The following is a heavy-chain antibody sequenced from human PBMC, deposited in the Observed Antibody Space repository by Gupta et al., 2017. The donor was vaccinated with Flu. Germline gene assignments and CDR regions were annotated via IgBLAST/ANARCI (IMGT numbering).Heavy chain of an antibody. J-gene: IGHJ6*03. V-gene: IGHV1-69*15. CDR2: IIPLFGTT. D-gene: IGHD2-21*01. CDR3: ARDPFPTLYIGSDGSIGNYLDV. Sequence: EWMGRIIPLFGTTDYTEKFQGRLTITADESTSTAYMELSSLSFEDTAVFYCARDPFPTLYIGSDGSIGNYLDVWGKGTTVTVSS.